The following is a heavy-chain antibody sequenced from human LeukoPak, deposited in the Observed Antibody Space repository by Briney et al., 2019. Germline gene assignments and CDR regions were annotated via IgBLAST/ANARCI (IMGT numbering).Heavy chain of an antibody. CDR2: VSYDGNSK. CDR1: EFIFSSYG. J-gene: IGHJ4*02. CDR3: ARGPNYFDY. Sequence: PGRSLRLSCAASEFIFSSYGIHWVRQAPGKGLEWVAVVSYDGNSKYYADSVNGRFTISRDNSKNTLYLQMNSLRAEDTAVYYCARGPNYFDYWGQGALVTVSS. V-gene: IGHV3-30*03.